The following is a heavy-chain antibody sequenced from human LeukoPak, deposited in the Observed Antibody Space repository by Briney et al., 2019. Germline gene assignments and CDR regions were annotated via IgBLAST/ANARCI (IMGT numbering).Heavy chain of an antibody. J-gene: IGHJ6*02. D-gene: IGHD2-2*01. CDR2: INHSGST. V-gene: IGHV4-34*01. Sequence: PSETLSLTCAVYGGSFSGYYWSWIRPPPGKGLEWIGEINHSGSTNYNPSLKSRATISVDTSKNQFSLKLSSVTAADTAVYYCARGLKDIVVVPAAVYGMDVWGQGTTVTVSS. CDR3: ARGLKDIVVVPAAVYGMDV. CDR1: GGSFSGYY.